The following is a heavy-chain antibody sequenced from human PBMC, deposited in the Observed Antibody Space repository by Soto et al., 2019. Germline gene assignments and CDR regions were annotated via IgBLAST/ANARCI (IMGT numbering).Heavy chain of an antibody. Sequence: EVQLLESGGGLVQPGGSLRLSCAASGFTFSTYAMTWVRQAPGKGLEWVSVISGSGGSTYYADSVKGRFTISRDNSKNTLYLQMNSLRAEDTAVYYCAKDSWYGVYNLLGAFDIWGQGTRVTVSS. CDR1: GFTFSTYA. J-gene: IGHJ3*02. D-gene: IGHD2-8*01. V-gene: IGHV3-23*01. CDR2: ISGSGGST. CDR3: AKDSWYGVYNLLGAFDI.